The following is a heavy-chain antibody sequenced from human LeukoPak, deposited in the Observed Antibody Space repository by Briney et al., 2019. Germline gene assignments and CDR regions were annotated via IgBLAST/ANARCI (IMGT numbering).Heavy chain of an antibody. CDR3: ARGLTGHDGS. Sequence: ASVKVSCKSSGGTFSSYAISWVRQAPGQGLEWMGGIIPIFGTANYAQKFQGRVTITADESTSTAYMELSSLRSEDTAVYYCARGLTGHDGSWGQGTLVTVSS. J-gene: IGHJ4*02. CDR1: GGTFSSYA. V-gene: IGHV1-69*13. D-gene: IGHD3-10*01. CDR2: IIPIFGTA.